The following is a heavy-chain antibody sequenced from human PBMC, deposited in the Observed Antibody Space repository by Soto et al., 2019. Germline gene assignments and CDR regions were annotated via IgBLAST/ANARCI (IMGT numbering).Heavy chain of an antibody. D-gene: IGHD3-10*01. CDR1: GGSISSYY. CDR3: ARGDPLLWFGEFHRGNHYYGMDV. Sequence: SETLSLTCTVSGGSISSYYWSWIRQPPGKGLEWIGYIYYSGSTNYNPSLKSRVTISVDTSKNQFSLKLSSVTAADTAVYYCARGDPLLWFGEFHRGNHYYGMDVWGQGTTVTLAS. J-gene: IGHJ6*02. CDR2: IYYSGST. V-gene: IGHV4-59*01.